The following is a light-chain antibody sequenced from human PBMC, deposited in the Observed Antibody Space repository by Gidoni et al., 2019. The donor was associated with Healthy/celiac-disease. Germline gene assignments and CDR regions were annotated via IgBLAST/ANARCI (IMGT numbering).Light chain of an antibody. J-gene: IGKJ1*01. CDR1: QSISIY. Sequence: DIQMTHSPSSLSASVGDRVTITCRASQSISIYLNWYQQKPGKAPKLLIYDASSLQSGVPSRFSGSGSGTDFTLTISSLQPEDFATNNCQQSYSTPWTFGQGTKVEIK. CDR3: QQSYSTPWT. CDR2: DAS. V-gene: IGKV1-39*01.